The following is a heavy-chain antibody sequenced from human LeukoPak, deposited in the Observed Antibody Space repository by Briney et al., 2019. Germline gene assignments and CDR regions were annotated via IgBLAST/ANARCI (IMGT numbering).Heavy chain of an antibody. CDR1: GFPFSSYE. Sequence: PGGSLRLSCVASGFPFSSYEMNLVRQAPGKGLEWVSYISGSGSSVYYADSVKGRFTISRDNAKNSLYLQMNSLRAEDTAVYYCARGHNDYWGQGTLVTVSS. CDR2: ISGSGSSV. J-gene: IGHJ4*02. CDR3: ARGHNDY. V-gene: IGHV3-48*03.